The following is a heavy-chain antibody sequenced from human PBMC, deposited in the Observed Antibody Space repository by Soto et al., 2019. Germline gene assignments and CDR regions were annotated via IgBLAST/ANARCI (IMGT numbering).Heavy chain of an antibody. V-gene: IGHV1-2*02. CDR3: ARRSSGWSDY. CDR2: INPNSGGT. Sequence: GASVKVSCKASGYTFSDYYMHWVRQAPGQGLEWMGWINPNSGGTNYAQKFHGRVTMTRDTSISTAYMELSSLTSDDTAMYYCARRSSGWSDYWGQGTLVTVS. CDR1: GYTFSDYY. J-gene: IGHJ4*02. D-gene: IGHD6-19*01.